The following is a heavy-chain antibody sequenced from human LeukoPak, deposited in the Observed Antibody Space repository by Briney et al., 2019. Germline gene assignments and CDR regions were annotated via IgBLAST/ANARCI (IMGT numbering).Heavy chain of an antibody. CDR2: IYYSGST. V-gene: IGHV4-59*01. D-gene: IGHD3-9*01. J-gene: IGHJ5*02. CDR1: GGSISSYY. Sequence: PSETLSLTCTVSGGSISSYYWSWIRQPPGKGLEWIGYIYYSGSTNYNPSLKSRVTISVDTSKNQFSLKLSSVTAADTAVYYCARSDILTGYPNWFDPWGQGTLVTVSS. CDR3: ARSDILTGYPNWFDP.